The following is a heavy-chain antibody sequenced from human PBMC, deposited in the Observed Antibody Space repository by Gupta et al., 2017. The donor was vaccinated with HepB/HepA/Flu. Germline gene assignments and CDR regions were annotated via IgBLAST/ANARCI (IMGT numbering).Heavy chain of an antibody. D-gene: IGHD6-13*01. CDR2: ISAYNGNT. Sequence: QVQLVQSGAEVKKPGASVKVSCKASGYTFTSYGISWVRQAPGQGLEWMGWISAYNGNTNYAQKRQGRVTMTTDTSTSTAYRELRSLRFDDTAVYYCARTPDSSSWYFSIGGSDYMDVWCKGPTGTVS. V-gene: IGHV1-18*01. CDR3: ARTPDSSSWYFSIGGSDYMDV. CDR1: GYTFTSYG. J-gene: IGHJ6*03.